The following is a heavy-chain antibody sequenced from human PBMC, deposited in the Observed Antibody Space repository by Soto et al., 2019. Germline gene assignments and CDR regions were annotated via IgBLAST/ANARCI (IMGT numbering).Heavy chain of an antibody. Sequence: EVQLVQSGAEVKKPGESLKISCEGSGYRFTNYWIGWVRQMPGKGLEWMGIIYPGDSETRYSPSFEGQVTISADRSINTAYLQWSSLKPSDTAMYYCARFTNTAMSPFDYWGQGTLVTVSS. CDR2: IYPGDSET. CDR1: GYRFTNYW. D-gene: IGHD5-18*01. V-gene: IGHV5-51*01. J-gene: IGHJ4*02. CDR3: ARFTNTAMSPFDY.